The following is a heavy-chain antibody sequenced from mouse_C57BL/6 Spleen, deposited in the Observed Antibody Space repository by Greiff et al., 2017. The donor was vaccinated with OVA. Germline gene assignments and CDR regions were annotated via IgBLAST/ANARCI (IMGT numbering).Heavy chain of an antibody. V-gene: IGHV1-59*01. J-gene: IGHJ4*01. CDR3: ATSHYYSNYRDY. CDR1: GYTFTSYW. Sequence: QVHVKQPGAELVRPGTSVKLSCKASGYTFTSYWMHWVKQRPGQGLEWIGVIDPSDSYTNYNQKFKGKATLTVDTSSSTAYMQLSSLTSEDSAVYYCATSHYYSNYRDYWGQGTSVTVSS. CDR2: IDPSDSYT. D-gene: IGHD2-5*01.